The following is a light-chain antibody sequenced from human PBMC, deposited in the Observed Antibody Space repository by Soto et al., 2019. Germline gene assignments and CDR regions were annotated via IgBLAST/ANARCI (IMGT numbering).Light chain of an antibody. CDR1: SSNIGSNY. V-gene: IGLV1-47*01. J-gene: IGLJ2*01. CDR3: AAWDDSLSGVV. CDR2: RSN. Sequence: QSVLAQPPSASGTPGQRVTISCSGSSSNIGSNYVYWYQQLPGTAPKLLIYRSNQRPSGVPDRFSASKSGTSASLAISGLRSEDEADYYSAAWDDSLSGVVFGGGTKVTVL.